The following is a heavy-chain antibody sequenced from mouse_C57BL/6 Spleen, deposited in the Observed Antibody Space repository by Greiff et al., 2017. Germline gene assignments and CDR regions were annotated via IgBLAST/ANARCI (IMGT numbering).Heavy chain of an antibody. CDR2: IYPGSGST. J-gene: IGHJ3*01. CDR3: ARGLGFAY. CDR1: GYTFTSYW. Sequence: QVQLQQSGAELVKPGASVKMSCKASGYTFTSYWITWVKQRPGQGLEWIGDIYPGSGSTNYNEKFKSKATLTVDNSSSTAYMQLSSLTSEDSAVYYGARGLGFAYWGQGTLVTVSA. D-gene: IGHD4-1*01. V-gene: IGHV1-55*01.